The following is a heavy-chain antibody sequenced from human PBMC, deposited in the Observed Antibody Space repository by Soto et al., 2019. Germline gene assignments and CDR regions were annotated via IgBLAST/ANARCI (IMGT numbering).Heavy chain of an antibody. CDR3: AAVPLNQLHSALDAFDI. CDR1: GFTFTSSA. V-gene: IGHV1-58*02. D-gene: IGHD2-2*01. Sequence: ASVKVSCKASGFTFTSSAMQWVRQARGQRLEWIGWIVVGSGNTNYAQKFQERVTITRDMSTSTAYMELSSLRSEDTAVYYCAAVPLNQLHSALDAFDIWGQGTMVTVSS. CDR2: IVVGSGNT. J-gene: IGHJ3*02.